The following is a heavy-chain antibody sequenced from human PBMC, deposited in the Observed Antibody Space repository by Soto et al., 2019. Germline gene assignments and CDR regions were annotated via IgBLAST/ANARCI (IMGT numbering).Heavy chain of an antibody. CDR1: GASVSSGNYY. V-gene: IGHV4-61*01. D-gene: IGHD1-26*01. J-gene: IGHJ4*02. CDR3: ARGSGSYYAY. CDR2: ISYSGST. Sequence: QVQLQEAGPGLVKPSETLSLTCTVSGASVSSGNYYWSWIRQPPGKGLECIGYISYSGSTNYNPSLKSRVTISLDTSKTQCSLKLSSVTAADTAVYYCARGSGSYYAYWGQGTLVTVSS.